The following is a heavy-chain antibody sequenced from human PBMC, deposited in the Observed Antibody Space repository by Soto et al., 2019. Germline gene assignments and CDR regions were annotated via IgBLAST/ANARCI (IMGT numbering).Heavy chain of an antibody. CDR3: ARVDYGSGSGYDY. J-gene: IGHJ4*02. Sequence: EVQLVESGGGLVKPGGSLRLSCSASGFTFSTYTMNWVRQAPGKGLEWVSSISLSSTYIYYADSVKGRFTISRDNAKNSLYLQMNRLRPEDTAVYYCARVDYGSGSGYDYWGQGTLVTVSS. V-gene: IGHV3-21*01. D-gene: IGHD3-10*01. CDR1: GFTFSTYT. CDR2: ISLSSTYI.